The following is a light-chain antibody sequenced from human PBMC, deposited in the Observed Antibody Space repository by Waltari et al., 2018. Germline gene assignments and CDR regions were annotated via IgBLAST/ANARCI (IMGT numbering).Light chain of an antibody. Sequence: IQLTQSPSSLSASVGDRVTITCRASQAISIYLAWYQQKPGKAPNLLIYAASTLQSGVPSRFIGSGSGTEFTLTISSLQPEDFATYDCQQLRSYPRITFGQGTRLDI. CDR1: QAISIY. CDR3: QQLRSYPRIT. V-gene: IGKV1-9*01. J-gene: IGKJ5*01. CDR2: AAS.